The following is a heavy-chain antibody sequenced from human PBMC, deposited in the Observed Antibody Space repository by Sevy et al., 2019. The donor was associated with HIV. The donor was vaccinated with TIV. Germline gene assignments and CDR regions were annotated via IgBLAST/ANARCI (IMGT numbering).Heavy chain of an antibody. Sequence: GGSLRLSCAASGFTLNTYWMLWVRQAPGKGLEWVANINQDGSTTYYAYSVKGRFTISRDNAKNSLFLHMNSLRAEDTALYYCVGAIATPDSHWGQGTLVTVSS. CDR2: INQDGSTT. CDR1: GFTLNTYW. D-gene: IGHD6-13*01. J-gene: IGHJ4*02. V-gene: IGHV3-7*01. CDR3: VGAIATPDSH.